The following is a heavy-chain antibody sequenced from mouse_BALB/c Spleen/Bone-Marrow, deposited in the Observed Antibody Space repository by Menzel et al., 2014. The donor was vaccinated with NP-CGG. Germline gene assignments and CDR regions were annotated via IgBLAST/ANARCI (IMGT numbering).Heavy chain of an antibody. Sequence: EVQLVESGGGLVKPGGSLKLSCAASGFTFSSYTMSWVRQTPEKRLEWVATITSVGDYTYYPDSVKGRFTISRDNAKNTLYLQMSSLKSEDTAMYYCTRDLYDGYSYYAMDYWGQGTSVTVSS. D-gene: IGHD2-3*01. CDR2: ITSVGDYT. CDR1: GFTFSSYT. CDR3: TRDLYDGYSYYAMDY. V-gene: IGHV5-6-4*01. J-gene: IGHJ4*01.